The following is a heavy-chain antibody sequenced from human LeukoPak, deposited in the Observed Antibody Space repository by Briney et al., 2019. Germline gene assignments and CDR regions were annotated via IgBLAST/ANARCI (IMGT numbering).Heavy chain of an antibody. CDR3: TTLTVISGFDYCDY. CDR1: GYTVSSNY. Sequence: GGSLRLSCAAYGYTVSSNYMTWVRQAPGKGLEWISVIYSDGSAYYADSVKGRFTISRANSKNTLYLQMNSLRADDTAVYYCTTLTVISGFDYCDYWGQGALVTVSS. D-gene: IGHD2-21*01. CDR2: IYSDGSA. V-gene: IGHV3-53*01. J-gene: IGHJ4*02.